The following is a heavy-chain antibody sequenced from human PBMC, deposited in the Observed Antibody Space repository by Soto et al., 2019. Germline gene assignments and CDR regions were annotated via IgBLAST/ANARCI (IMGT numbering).Heavy chain of an antibody. CDR2: IYSGGST. CDR1: GFTCSIYG. V-gene: IGHV3-53*01. J-gene: IGHJ4*02. D-gene: IGHD2-21*01. CDR3: ARGFQSSFGY. Sequence: PGGSMSLSCSAAGFTCSIYGMRWVRQAPGKGLEWVSVIYSGGSTYYADSVKGRFTISRDSSKNTLYLQMNSLRAEDTAVYYCARGFQSSFGYWGQGTLVTVS.